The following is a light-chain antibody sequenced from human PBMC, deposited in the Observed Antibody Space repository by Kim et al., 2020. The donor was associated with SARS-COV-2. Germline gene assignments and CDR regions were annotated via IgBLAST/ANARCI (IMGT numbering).Light chain of an antibody. CDR3: QVWDSSTGA. CDR1: NIGTKK. CDR2: RDS. Sequence: VALGQTATIAYEGNNIGTKKVHWFQQKPGQAPVLVISRDSNRPSGIPERFSGSNSGNTATLTISRAQPGDETDSYCQVWDSSTGAFGGGTQLTVL. V-gene: IGLV3-9*01. J-gene: IGLJ3*02.